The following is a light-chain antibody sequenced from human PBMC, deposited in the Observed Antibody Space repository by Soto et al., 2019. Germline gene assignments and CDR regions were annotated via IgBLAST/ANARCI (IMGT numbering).Light chain of an antibody. CDR3: QQYSSYWT. V-gene: IGKV1-5*01. CDR1: QSITTW. Sequence: DIQMTQSPSTLSASVGDRVTITCRASQSITTWLAWYQQKPGKAPKLLIYDASKLEIGVPSRFSGSGSGTEFPLTISSLQPDDFASYYCQQYSSYWTFGQGTKVDIK. J-gene: IGKJ1*01. CDR2: DAS.